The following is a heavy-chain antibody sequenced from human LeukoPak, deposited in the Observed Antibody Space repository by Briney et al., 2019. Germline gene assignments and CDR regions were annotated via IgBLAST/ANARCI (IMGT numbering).Heavy chain of an antibody. V-gene: IGHV1-2*02. CDR2: INPNSGGT. Sequence: GASVTVSCKASGYTFTGYYMHWVRQAPGQGLEWMGWINPNSGGTNYAQKFQGRVTMTRDTSISTAYMELSRLRSDDTAVYYCARDFRQWLANYYFDYWGQGTLVTVSS. J-gene: IGHJ4*02. D-gene: IGHD6-19*01. CDR3: ARDFRQWLANYYFDY. CDR1: GYTFTGYY.